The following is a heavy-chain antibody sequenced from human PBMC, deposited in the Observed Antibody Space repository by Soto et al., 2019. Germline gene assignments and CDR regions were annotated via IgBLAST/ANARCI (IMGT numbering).Heavy chain of an antibody. CDR3: ARDSGITMIVVVITSNAFDI. Sequence: LSLSCAASGFTFSSYAMHWVRQAPGKGLEWVAVISYDGSNKYYADSVKGRFTISRDNSKNTLYLQMNSLRAEDTAVYYCARDSGITMIVVVITSNAFDIWGQGTMVTVSS. CDR2: ISYDGSNK. J-gene: IGHJ3*02. V-gene: IGHV3-30-3*01. D-gene: IGHD3-22*01. CDR1: GFTFSSYA.